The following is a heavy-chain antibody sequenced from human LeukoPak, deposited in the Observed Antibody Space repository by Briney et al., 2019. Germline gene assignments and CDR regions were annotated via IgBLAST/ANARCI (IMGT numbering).Heavy chain of an antibody. V-gene: IGHV3-20*04. J-gene: IGHJ3*02. CDR1: GFTFDDYG. CDR3: AKDYSMVAVAGLDAFDI. Sequence: GGSLRLSCAASGFTFDDYGMSWVRQAPGEGLEWVSGINWNGGSTGYADSVKGRFTISRDNSKNTLYLQMNSLRAEDTAVYYCAKDYSMVAVAGLDAFDIWGQGTMVTVSS. CDR2: INWNGGST. D-gene: IGHD6-19*01.